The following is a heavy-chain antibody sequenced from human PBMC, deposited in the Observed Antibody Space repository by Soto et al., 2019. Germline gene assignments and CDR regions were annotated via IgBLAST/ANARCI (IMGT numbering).Heavy chain of an antibody. D-gene: IGHD4-4*01. CDR2: INHSGST. Sequence: SETLSLTCAVYGGSFSGYYWSWIRQPPGKGLEWIGEINHSGSTNYNPSLKSRVTMSVDTSNNHFSLKLSSVTAADTAVYYCARRSVSTDAFEIWGQGTMVTVSS. CDR1: GGSFSGYY. J-gene: IGHJ3*02. CDR3: ARRSVSTDAFEI. V-gene: IGHV4-34*01.